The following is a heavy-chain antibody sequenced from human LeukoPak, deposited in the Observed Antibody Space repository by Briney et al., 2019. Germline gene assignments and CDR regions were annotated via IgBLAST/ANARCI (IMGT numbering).Heavy chain of an antibody. CDR3: ARAHCSRGSCSHPHNYYYMDV. Sequence: GGSLRLSCAASGFTFIDYDMHWVRQVTGKGLEWVSAIGIRGDTHYSGSVKGRLTISRENAESSLYLQMNSLRAEDTAVYYCARAHCSRGSCSHPHNYYYMDVWGTGTTVTVSS. CDR1: GFTFIDYD. V-gene: IGHV3-13*01. J-gene: IGHJ6*03. CDR2: IGIRGDT. D-gene: IGHD2-15*01.